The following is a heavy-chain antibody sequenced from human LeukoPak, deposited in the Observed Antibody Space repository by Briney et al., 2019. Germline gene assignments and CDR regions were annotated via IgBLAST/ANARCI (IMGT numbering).Heavy chain of an antibody. J-gene: IGHJ5*02. CDR2: IYYSGST. V-gene: IGHV4-59*01. Sequence: SETLSLTCTVSGGSISSYYWSWIRQPPGKGLEWIGYIYYSGSTNYNPSLKSRVTISVDTSKNQFSLKLSSVTAADTAVYYCATPPITNTGYGLVWCTFVSDPGGRGTLATVSS. CDR1: GGSISSYY. CDR3: ATPPITNTGYGLVWCTFVSDP. D-gene: IGHD3-10*01.